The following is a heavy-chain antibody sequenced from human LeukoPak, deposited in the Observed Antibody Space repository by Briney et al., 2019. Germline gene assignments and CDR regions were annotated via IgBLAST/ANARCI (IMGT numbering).Heavy chain of an antibody. D-gene: IGHD3-22*01. CDR1: GYAFTSYG. CDR2: ISAYNGNT. V-gene: IGHV1-18*01. Sequence: GASVKVSCKASGYAFTSYGISWVRQAPGQGLEWMGWISAYNGNTNYAQKLQGRVTMTTDTSTSTAYMELRSLRSDDTAVYYCARDLRYYDSSGYWDYWGQGTLVTVSS. J-gene: IGHJ4*02. CDR3: ARDLRYYDSSGYWDY.